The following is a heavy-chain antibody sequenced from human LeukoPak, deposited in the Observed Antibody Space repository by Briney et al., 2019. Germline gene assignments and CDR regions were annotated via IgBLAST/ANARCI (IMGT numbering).Heavy chain of an antibody. CDR1: GFTFSNYA. J-gene: IGHJ4*02. CDR2: ISYDVGKK. Sequence: PGRSLRLSCAASGFTFSNYAMHWVRQAPGKGLEWVAVISYDVGKKYYADSVKGRFTISRDNSKNTLYLQMNSLRAEDTAVYYCAKDDYYDTSGYRDWGQGTLVTVSS. V-gene: IGHV3-30*04. D-gene: IGHD3-22*01. CDR3: AKDDYYDTSGYRD.